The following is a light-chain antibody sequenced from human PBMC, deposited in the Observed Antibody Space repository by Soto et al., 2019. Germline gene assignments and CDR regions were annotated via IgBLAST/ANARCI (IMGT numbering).Light chain of an antibody. CDR2: GAS. J-gene: IGKJ1*01. V-gene: IGKV3-20*01. Sequence: EIVLTQSPGSLSLSXGEGATLSXXASQSVSNNYLAWYQQKPGQAPRLLIYGASNRATGIPDRFSGSGSGTDFTLTISRLEPEDFAVYYCQQYGSSGTFGQGTKVDIK. CDR1: QSVSNNY. CDR3: QQYGSSGT.